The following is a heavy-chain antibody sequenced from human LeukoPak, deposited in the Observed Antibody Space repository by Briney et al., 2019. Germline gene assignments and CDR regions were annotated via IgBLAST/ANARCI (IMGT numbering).Heavy chain of an antibody. CDR1: GYTFTSYG. CDR2: ISAYNGNT. CDR3: ARDDGSYYKGPFDY. J-gene: IGHJ4*02. Sequence: ASVKVSCKASGYTFTSYGISWVRQAPGQGLEWMGWISAYNGNTNYAQKLQGRVTMTTDTSTSTAYMELRSLRSDDTAVYYCARDDGSYYKGPFDYWGQGTLVTVSS. V-gene: IGHV1-18*01. D-gene: IGHD1-26*01.